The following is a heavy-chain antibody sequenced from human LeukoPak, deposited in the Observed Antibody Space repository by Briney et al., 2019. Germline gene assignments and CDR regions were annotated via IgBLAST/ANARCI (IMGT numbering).Heavy chain of an antibody. CDR1: GYSISSGYY. D-gene: IGHD5-12*01. CDR2: LYHSGGP. J-gene: IGHJ4*02. Sequence: SETLSLTCTVSGYSISSGYYWGWVRQPPGKGLEWIGSLYHSGGPYSNPSLQSRVTISVDTSKNQFSLKLSSMIAADTAVYYCTRDSGYKFDFWGQGTLVMVSS. CDR3: TRDSGYKFDF. V-gene: IGHV4-38-2*02.